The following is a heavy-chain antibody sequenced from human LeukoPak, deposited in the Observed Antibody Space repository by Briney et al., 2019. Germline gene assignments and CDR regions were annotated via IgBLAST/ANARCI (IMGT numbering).Heavy chain of an antibody. D-gene: IGHD3-22*01. CDR3: ARWYDSSGYYYPYYYYGMDV. CDR2: MNPNSGNT. J-gene: IGHJ6*02. CDR1: GYTFTSSD. Sequence: ASVKVSCKASGYTFTSSDINWVRQATGQGLEWMGWMNPNSGNTGYAQKFQGRVTMTRNTSISTAYMELSSLRSEDTAVYYCARWYDSSGYYYPYYYYGMDVWGQGTTVTVSS. V-gene: IGHV1-8*01.